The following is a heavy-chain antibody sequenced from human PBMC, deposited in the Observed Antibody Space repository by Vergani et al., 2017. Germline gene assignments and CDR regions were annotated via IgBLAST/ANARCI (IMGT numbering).Heavy chain of an antibody. D-gene: IGHD2-2*01. V-gene: IGHV1-69*01. CDR3: ARWMRIYCSXTSCHPRVVDASDS. CDR2: IIPIFGTA. Sequence: QVQLVQSGAEVKKPGSSVKVSCKASGGTFSSYAISWVRQAPGQGLEWMGGIIPIFGTANYAQKFQGRVTITADESTSTAYMELSSLRSEDTSVYYCARWMRIYCSXTSCHPRVVDASDSWGQGTMVTVSS. J-gene: IGHJ3*02. CDR1: GGTFSSYA.